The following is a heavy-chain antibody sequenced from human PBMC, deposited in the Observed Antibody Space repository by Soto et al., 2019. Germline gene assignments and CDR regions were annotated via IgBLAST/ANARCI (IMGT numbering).Heavy chain of an antibody. CDR2: IYYSGST. Sequence: PSETLSLTCTASGGSISSGGYYWSWIRQHPGKGLEWIGYIYYSGSTYYNPSLKSRVTISVDTSKNQFSLKLSSVTAADTAVYYCARDTVTTHYYYGMDVWGQGTTVTVSS. D-gene: IGHD4-4*01. CDR1: GGSISSGGYY. CDR3: ARDTVTTHYYYGMDV. V-gene: IGHV4-31*03. J-gene: IGHJ6*02.